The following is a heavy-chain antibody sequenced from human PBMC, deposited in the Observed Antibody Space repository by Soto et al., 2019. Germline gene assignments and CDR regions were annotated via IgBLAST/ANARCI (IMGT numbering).Heavy chain of an antibody. D-gene: IGHD3-22*01. V-gene: IGHV1-18*01. CDR2: ISTYNGNT. CDR3: ARYSASGYYTLGY. CDR1: GYTFTNYG. Sequence: QVQLVPSGAEVKKPGASVKVSCKASGYTFTNYGISWVRQAPGQGLEWMGWISTYNGNTNYAQNHQGRVTMTTDTSTRTDYMELRSLRSDDTAVYYCARYSASGYYTLGYWGQGTLVTVSS. J-gene: IGHJ4*02.